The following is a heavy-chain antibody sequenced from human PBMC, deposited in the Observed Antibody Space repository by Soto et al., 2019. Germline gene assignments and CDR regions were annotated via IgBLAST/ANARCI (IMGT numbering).Heavy chain of an antibody. J-gene: IGHJ3*01. Sequence: EVQLVESGGGLVKPGGSPRLSCAASGFTFSDYSMLWVRQAPGKGLEWLAFIGNSNNPTFYADSVRGRFTISRDNPKNSVQLQINSLREEAWAVYSCAMDQGYCNGGHCYRGAFDSWGQGTMVTVSS. CDR2: IGNSNNPT. CDR3: AMDQGYCNGGHCYRGAFDS. V-gene: IGHV3-21*02. CDR1: GFTFSDYS. D-gene: IGHD2-15*01.